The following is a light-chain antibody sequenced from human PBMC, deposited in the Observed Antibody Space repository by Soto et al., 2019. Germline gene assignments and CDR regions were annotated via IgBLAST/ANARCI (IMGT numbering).Light chain of an antibody. CDR1: SSDVGAYNY. V-gene: IGLV2-14*01. Sequence: QSALTQPASVSGSPGQSITISCTGTSSDVGAYNYVSWYQQHPGKAPKLMISEVSNRPSGVSNRFSGSKSGNTASLTISGLQADDEADYYCCSYTTTSTGVFGGGTKLTVL. J-gene: IGLJ3*02. CDR2: EVS. CDR3: CSYTTTSTGV.